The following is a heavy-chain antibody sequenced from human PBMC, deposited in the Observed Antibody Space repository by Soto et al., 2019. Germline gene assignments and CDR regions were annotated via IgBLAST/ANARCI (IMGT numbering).Heavy chain of an antibody. D-gene: IGHD1-1*01. V-gene: IGHV3-23*01. CDR2: ISGSGGST. CDR1: GFTFSSYA. J-gene: IGHJ4*02. Sequence: EVQLLESGGGLVQPGGSLRLSCAASGFTFSSYAMSWVRQAPGKGLEWVSAISGSGGSTYYADSVKGRFTISRDNSKNTLYLQMNSLRAEGTAVYYCAKVHLSYGLEGNFDYWGQGTLVTVSS. CDR3: AKVHLSYGLEGNFDY.